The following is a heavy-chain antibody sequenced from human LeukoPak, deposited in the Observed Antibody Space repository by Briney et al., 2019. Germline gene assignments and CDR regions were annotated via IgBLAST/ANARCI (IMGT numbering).Heavy chain of an antibody. D-gene: IGHD2-21*02. CDR2: ISHDGTNK. J-gene: IGHJ4*02. CDR3: VREDTPATANY. Sequence: GGSLRLSCAASKFTFSSYTMHWVRQAPGKGLKWVAVISHDGTNKYYADSVRGRFTISRDNSKDTLFLQMHSLRPGDTAVYYCVREDTPATANYWGQGTLVTISS. CDR1: KFTFSSYT. V-gene: IGHV3-30*04.